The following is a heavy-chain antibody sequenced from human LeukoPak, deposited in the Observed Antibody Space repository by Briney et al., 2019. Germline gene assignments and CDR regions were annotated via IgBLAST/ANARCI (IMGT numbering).Heavy chain of an antibody. CDR2: IDPKNGGT. CDR1: GYTFTIYY. D-gene: IGHD1-14*01. Sequence: ASVKVSCKASGYTFTIYYIHWVRQAPGQGLEWMGWIDPKNGGTKYAQNFQGRVTLTRDTSVSTAYMELSGLTSDDTAVYYCARAATTAGYNWNDLWGQGTLVTVSS. CDR3: ARAATTAGYNWNDL. J-gene: IGHJ5*02. V-gene: IGHV1-2*02.